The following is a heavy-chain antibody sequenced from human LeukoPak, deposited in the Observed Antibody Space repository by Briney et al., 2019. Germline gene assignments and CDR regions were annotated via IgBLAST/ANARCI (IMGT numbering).Heavy chain of an antibody. CDR1: GYTFTGYY. CDR3: ARLEGDCSSTSCYD. V-gene: IGHV1-2*02. D-gene: IGHD2-2*01. CDR2: INPNSGGT. J-gene: IGHJ4*02. Sequence: VASVKVSCKASGYTFTGYYMHWVRQAPGQGLEWMGWINPNSGGTNYAQKFQGRVTMTRDTSISTAYMELSRLRSDDTAVYYCARLEGDCSSTSCYDWGQGTLVTVSS.